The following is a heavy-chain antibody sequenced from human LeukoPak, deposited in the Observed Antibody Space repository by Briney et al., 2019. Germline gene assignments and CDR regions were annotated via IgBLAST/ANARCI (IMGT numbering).Heavy chain of an antibody. J-gene: IGHJ6*03. Sequence: SETLSLTCAVYGGSFSDYYWNWIRQPPGKGLEWIAEINHSGITNHNPSLKSRVTISADTSKNQFSLKLNSVTAADTAVYYCARRRRVRSYYCMDVWGKGTTVTVSS. CDR1: GGSFSDYY. CDR2: INHSGIT. V-gene: IGHV4-34*01. CDR3: ARRRRVRSYYCMDV. D-gene: IGHD1-1*01.